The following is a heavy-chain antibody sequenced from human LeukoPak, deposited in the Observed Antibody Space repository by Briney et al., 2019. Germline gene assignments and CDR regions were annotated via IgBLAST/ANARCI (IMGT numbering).Heavy chain of an antibody. CDR2: INDSGST. CDR1: GGSFSGYY. J-gene: IGHJ6*03. D-gene: IGHD3-16*01. Sequence: SETLSLTCAVYGGSFSGYYWSWIRQPPGKGLEWIGEINDSGSTKYNPSLKSRVTISVDTSKNQFSLKVTSVTAADTAVYYCARVKDPGGYYYYYYMDVWGKGTTVTVSS. CDR3: ARVKDPGGYYYYYYMDV. V-gene: IGHV4-34*01.